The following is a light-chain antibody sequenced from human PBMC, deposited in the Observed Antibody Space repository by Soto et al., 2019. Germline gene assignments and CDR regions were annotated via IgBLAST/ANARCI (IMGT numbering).Light chain of an antibody. CDR1: QSISSW. J-gene: IGKJ1*01. Sequence: DIQMTQSPPTLSASVGDRVTITCRASQSISSWLAWYQQEPGKAPKLLIYDASSLQSGVPSRFSGSGSGTEFTLTISSLQPDDFATYYCQQYNIYSPWTFGQGTKVDI. CDR2: DAS. V-gene: IGKV1-5*01. CDR3: QQYNIYSPWT.